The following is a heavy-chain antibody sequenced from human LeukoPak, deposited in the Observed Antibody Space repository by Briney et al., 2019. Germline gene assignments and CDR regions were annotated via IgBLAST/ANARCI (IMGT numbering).Heavy chain of an antibody. CDR2: IKQDGSEK. Sequence: GGSLRLSCAASGFTLRDYWMSWVRQAPGKGLEWLANIKQDGSEKYYVDSVKGRFIISRDNSKNILYLQMNSLRAEDTAVYYCAREGIFGVLSKGLDYWGQGILVTVSS. J-gene: IGHJ4*02. V-gene: IGHV3-7*01. D-gene: IGHD3-3*01. CDR3: AREGIFGVLSKGLDY. CDR1: GFTLRDYW.